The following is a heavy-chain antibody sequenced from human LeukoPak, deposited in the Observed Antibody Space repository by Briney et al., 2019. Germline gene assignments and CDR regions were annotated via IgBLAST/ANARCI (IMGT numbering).Heavy chain of an antibody. CDR1: GGSISSGDYY. V-gene: IGHV4-30-4*01. Sequence: SETLSLTCTVSGGSISSGDYYWSWIRQPPGKGLEWIGYIYYSGSTYYNPSLKSRVTISVDTSKNQFSLKLSSVTAADTAVYYCARCRPMVRGVISNWFDPWGQGTLVTVSS. CDR3: ARCRPMVRGVISNWFDP. D-gene: IGHD3-10*01. J-gene: IGHJ5*02. CDR2: IYYSGST.